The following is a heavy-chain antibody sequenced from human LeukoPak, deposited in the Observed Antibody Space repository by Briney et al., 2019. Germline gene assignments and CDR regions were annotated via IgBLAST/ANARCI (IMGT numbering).Heavy chain of an antibody. D-gene: IGHD7-27*01. J-gene: IGHJ5*02. CDR3: VRALGDA. V-gene: IGHV3-74*03. CDR2: INIEGTII. Sequence: PGGSLRLSCAASGFSFRSYWRHWVRQVPGKGLLLVARINIEGTIITYADSVKGRFTISRDNAKNTLNLQMNSLRAEDTAVYYCVRALGDAWGQGTLVTVSS. CDR1: GFSFRSYW.